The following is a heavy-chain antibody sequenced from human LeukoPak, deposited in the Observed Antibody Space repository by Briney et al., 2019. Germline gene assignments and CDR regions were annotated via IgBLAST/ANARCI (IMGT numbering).Heavy chain of an antibody. CDR2: ISSSSSTI. V-gene: IGHV3-48*01. Sequence: AGGSLRLSCVPSGITFSNSALSWVRQAPGKGLEWVSYISSSSSTIYYADSVKGRFTISRDNAKNSLYLQMNSLRAEDTAVYYCGREQWQWLYAFDIWGQGTMVTVSS. CDR3: GREQWQWLYAFDI. J-gene: IGHJ3*02. D-gene: IGHD6-19*01. CDR1: GITFSNSA.